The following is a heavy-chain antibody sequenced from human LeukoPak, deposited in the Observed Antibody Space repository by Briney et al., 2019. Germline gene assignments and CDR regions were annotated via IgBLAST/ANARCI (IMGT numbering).Heavy chain of an antibody. D-gene: IGHD6-13*01. J-gene: IGHJ4*02. CDR2: IYYSGST. CDR1: GGSISSSSYY. V-gene: IGHV4-39*01. CDR3: ARHSIAAADTIDY. Sequence: PSETLSLTCTVSGGSISSSSYYWGWIRQPPRKGLEWIGSIYYSGSTYYNPSLKSRVTISVDTSKNQFSLKLSSVTAADTAVYYCARHSIAAADTIDYWGQGTLVTVSS.